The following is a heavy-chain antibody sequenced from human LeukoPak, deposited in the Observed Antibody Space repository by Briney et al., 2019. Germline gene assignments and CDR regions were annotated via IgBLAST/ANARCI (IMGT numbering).Heavy chain of an antibody. D-gene: IGHD3-3*01. J-gene: IGHJ4*02. Sequence: AGGSLRLSCAASGFTFDDYAMHWVRQAPGKGLEWVSGISWNSGSIGYADSVKGRFTISRDNSKNTLYLQMNSLRAEDTAVYYCAKEAWRITIFGVVIPPDYWGQGTLVTVSS. CDR3: AKEAWRITIFGVVIPPDY. V-gene: IGHV3-9*01. CDR1: GFTFDDYA. CDR2: ISWNSGSI.